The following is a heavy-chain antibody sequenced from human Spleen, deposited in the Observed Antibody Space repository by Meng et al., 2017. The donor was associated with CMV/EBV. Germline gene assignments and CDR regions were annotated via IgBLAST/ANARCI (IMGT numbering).Heavy chain of an antibody. CDR3: AHRPIAVSFDY. Sequence: CTDHSPTLAKPTQSLTPTCPFFGGYLSHSGVGVGWNRQPQGKALEGRELIYWDDDKRYSPSLMSRLTFTKDTSKNQVVLTMTNMDPVDTATYYCAHRPIAVSFDYWGQGTLVTVSS. J-gene: IGHJ4*02. D-gene: IGHD6-19*01. CDR2: IYWDDDK. CDR1: GGYLSHSGVG. V-gene: IGHV2-5*02.